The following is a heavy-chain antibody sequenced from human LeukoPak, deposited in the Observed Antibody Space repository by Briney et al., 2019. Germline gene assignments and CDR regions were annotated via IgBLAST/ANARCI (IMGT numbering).Heavy chain of an antibody. D-gene: IGHD1-26*01. V-gene: IGHV3-23*01. CDR1: GFTFSSYA. CDR3: AKKGSGSFSHFDY. Sequence: GGSLRLSCAASGFTFSSYAMSWVRQAPGKGLEWASAISGSGGSTYYADSVKGRFTISRDNSKHTLYLQMNSLRAEDTAVYYCAKKGSGSFSHFDYWGQGTLVTVSS. J-gene: IGHJ4*02. CDR2: ISGSGGST.